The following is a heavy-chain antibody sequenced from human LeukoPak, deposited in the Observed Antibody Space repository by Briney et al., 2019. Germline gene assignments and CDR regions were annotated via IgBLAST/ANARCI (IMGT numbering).Heavy chain of an antibody. J-gene: IGHJ3*02. CDR2: ITYDGANK. Sequence: GGSLRLSCAASGFTFSSYAMHWVRQAPGKGLEWVAIITYDGANKYYADSVKGRFTISRDNSKNTLYLQMNSLRPEDMAVHFCARAHLTYFVPHTFDIWGQGTMVTISS. CDR3: ARAHLTYFVPHTFDI. V-gene: IGHV3-30-3*01. D-gene: IGHD2/OR15-2a*01. CDR1: GFTFSSYA.